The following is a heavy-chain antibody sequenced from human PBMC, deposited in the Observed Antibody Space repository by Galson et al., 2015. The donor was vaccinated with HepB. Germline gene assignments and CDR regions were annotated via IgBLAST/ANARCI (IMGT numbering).Heavy chain of an antibody. Sequence: SVKVSCKASGYTFTSYYMHWVRQAPGQGLEWMGIINPSGGTRYAQKFQGRVTMTRDTSTSTVYMELSSLRSEDTAVYYCARLGHDHPEWLGPQNWFDPWGQGTLVTVSS. CDR1: GYTFTSYY. J-gene: IGHJ5*02. CDR3: ARLGHDHPEWLGPQNWFDP. D-gene: IGHD3-3*01. CDR2: INPSGGT. V-gene: IGHV1-46*01.